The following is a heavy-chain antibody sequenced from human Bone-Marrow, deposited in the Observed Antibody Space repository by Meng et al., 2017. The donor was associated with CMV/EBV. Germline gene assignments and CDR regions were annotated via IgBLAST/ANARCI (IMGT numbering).Heavy chain of an antibody. V-gene: IGHV1-69*05. CDR1: GGTFSSYA. CDR2: IIPIFGTA. CDR3: ARARTDGYYYYGMDV. J-gene: IGHJ6*02. Sequence: SVKVSCKASGGTFSSYAISWVRQAPGQGLEWMGGIIPIFGTANYAQKFQGRVTITTDESTSTAYMELSSLRSEDTAVYYCARARTDGYYYYGMDVWGQGTTVTFSS. D-gene: IGHD5-24*01.